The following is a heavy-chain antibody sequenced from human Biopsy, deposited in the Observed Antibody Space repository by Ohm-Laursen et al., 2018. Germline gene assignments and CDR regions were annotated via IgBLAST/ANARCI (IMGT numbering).Heavy chain of an antibody. D-gene: IGHD3-16*01. J-gene: IGHJ6*02. V-gene: IGHV4-4*07. Sequence: TLSLTCTVSGGSLSSYSWSWIRQPAGKGLEWIGQIYTRGITNYNPSLKSRVTMSVETSKNQFSLKLRSVTAADTAVYYCARAVDYYDPYYYYGLDVWGQGTTVTVSS. CDR1: GGSLSSYS. CDR2: IYTRGIT. CDR3: ARAVDYYDPYYYYGLDV.